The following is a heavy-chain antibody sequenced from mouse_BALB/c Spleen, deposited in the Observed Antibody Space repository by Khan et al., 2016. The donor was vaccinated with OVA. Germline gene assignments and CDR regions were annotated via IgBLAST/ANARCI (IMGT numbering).Heavy chain of an antibody. D-gene: IGHD2-14*01. CDR2: INPRSGYT. CDR1: GYTFTSNT. V-gene: IGHV1-4*01. CDR3: ARRTTGDNMDY. Sequence: QVQLKESGAELARPGASVRMSCKASGYTFTSNTMHWVKQRPGQGLEWIGYINPRSGYTNYNQNFKDKATLTADKSSSTAYMQLSSLTSEDSAVYYGARRTTGDNMDYWGQGTTVTVAS. J-gene: IGHJ4*01.